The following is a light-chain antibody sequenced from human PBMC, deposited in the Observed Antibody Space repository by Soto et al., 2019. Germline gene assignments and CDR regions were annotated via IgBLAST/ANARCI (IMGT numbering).Light chain of an antibody. CDR1: QSISSY. Sequence: IQMPQSTSTLSASVGDRVTVTCRASQSISSYLNWYQQKPGKAPKLLIYAASSLQSGVPSRFSGSGSGTDFTLTISSLQPEDFATYYCQQYNSYSPWTFGQGTKVDI. CDR3: QQYNSYSPWT. CDR2: AAS. J-gene: IGKJ1*01. V-gene: IGKV1-39*01.